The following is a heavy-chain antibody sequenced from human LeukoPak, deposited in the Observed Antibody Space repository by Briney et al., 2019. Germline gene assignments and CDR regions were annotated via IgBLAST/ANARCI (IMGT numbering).Heavy chain of an antibody. V-gene: IGHV3-23*01. CDR3: AGGGSGSYYRGIDY. D-gene: IGHD3-10*01. CDR1: GFTFSSYA. J-gene: IGHJ4*02. Sequence: GGSLRLSCAASGFTFSSYAMSWVRQAPGKGLEWVSAISGSGGSTYYADSVKGRFTISRDNSKNTLYLQMNSLRAEDTAVYYCAGGGSGSYYRGIDYWGQGTLVTVSS. CDR2: ISGSGGST.